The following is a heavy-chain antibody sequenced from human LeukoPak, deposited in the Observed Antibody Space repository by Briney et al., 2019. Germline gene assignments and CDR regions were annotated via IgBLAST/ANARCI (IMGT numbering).Heavy chain of an antibody. CDR3: AREWDSSGCLDY. Sequence: GGSLRLSCAASGFTFNTYGMSWVREAPGKGLEWVSSISSSSSYIYYADSVKGRFTISRDNSKNTLYLQMNSLRAEDTAVYYCAREWDSSGCLDYWGQGTLVTVSS. J-gene: IGHJ4*02. V-gene: IGHV3-21*01. D-gene: IGHD6-19*01. CDR1: GFTFNTYG. CDR2: ISSSSSYI.